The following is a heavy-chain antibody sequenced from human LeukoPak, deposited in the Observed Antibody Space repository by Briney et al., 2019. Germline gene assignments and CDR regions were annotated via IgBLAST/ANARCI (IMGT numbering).Heavy chain of an antibody. CDR1: GYTFTGYY. J-gene: IGHJ5*02. CDR3: ARGYYGSGSYYNVGWFDP. V-gene: IGHV1-2*04. CDR2: INPNSGGT. D-gene: IGHD3-10*01. Sequence: ASVKVSCKASGYTFTGYYMHWVRQAPGQGLEWVGWINPNSGGTNYAQKFQGWVTMTRDTSISTAYMELSRLRSDDTAVYYCARGYYGSGSYYNVGWFDPWGQGTLVTVSS.